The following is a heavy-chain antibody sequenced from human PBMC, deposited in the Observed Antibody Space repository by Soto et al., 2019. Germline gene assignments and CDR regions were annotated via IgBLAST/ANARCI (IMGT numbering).Heavy chain of an antibody. J-gene: IGHJ6*02. CDR2: ISYAGSNR. CDR1: GFTLSSYA. D-gene: IGHD3-10*01. CDR3: GSDPYYYGSGSCLGDYYYYYGMDV. V-gene: IGHV3-30-3*01. Sequence: PGRSLRLSCAASGFTLSSYAMHWVLQATGKWLAWLAVISYAGSNRYYADSVKGRFTTTTDISKNTLYLQMYRLRADDTAVCCCGSDPYYYGSGSCLGDYYYYYGMDVCGQGTTVTVSS.